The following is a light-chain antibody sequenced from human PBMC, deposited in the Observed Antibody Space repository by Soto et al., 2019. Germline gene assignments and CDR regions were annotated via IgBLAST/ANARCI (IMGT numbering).Light chain of an antibody. CDR3: QHTYNTPFT. Sequence: DIQMTQAPSSLSASVGDRVTITCRASQSISRYVNWYQQKPRKAPRLLNFAASSLQGGVPSRFSGSGSGTDFTLTIISLQPEDFATYYCQHTYNTPFTFGPGTKVDIK. V-gene: IGKV1-39*01. J-gene: IGKJ3*01. CDR1: QSISRY. CDR2: AAS.